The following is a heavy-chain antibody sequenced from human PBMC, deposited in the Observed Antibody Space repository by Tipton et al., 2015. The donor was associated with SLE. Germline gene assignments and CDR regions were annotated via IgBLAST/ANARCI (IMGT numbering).Heavy chain of an antibody. V-gene: IGHV4-59*01. Sequence: GLVKPSETLSLTCTVSGASISTYYWSWIRQPPGKGLEWIGYVSYSGSTNYNPSLKSRVTISVDTSKNQLSLKLSSVTAADTAVDYCARARYCSSPNCDGSHFEYWGQGTLVTVSS. CDR1: GASISTYY. J-gene: IGHJ4*02. CDR3: ARARYCSSPNCDGSHFEY. CDR2: VSYSGST. D-gene: IGHD2-2*01.